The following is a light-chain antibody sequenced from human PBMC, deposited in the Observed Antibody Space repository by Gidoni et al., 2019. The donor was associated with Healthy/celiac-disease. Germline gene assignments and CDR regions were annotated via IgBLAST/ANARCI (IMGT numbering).Light chain of an antibody. Sequence: EIVMTQSPATLSVSPGERSTLSCRASQRVSSNLAWYQQKPGQAPRLLIYGASTRATGIPARFSGSGSGTEFTLTIRSLQSEDFAVYYCQKYNNWPRTFGQGTKVEIK. CDR3: QKYNNWPRT. J-gene: IGKJ1*01. CDR2: GAS. CDR1: QRVSSN. V-gene: IGKV3-15*01.